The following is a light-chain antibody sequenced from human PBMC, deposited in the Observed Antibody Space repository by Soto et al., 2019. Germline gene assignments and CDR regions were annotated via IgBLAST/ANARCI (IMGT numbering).Light chain of an antibody. V-gene: IGLV1-44*01. CDR3: CSHSASIHWV. Sequence: QSVLTQPPSASGTPGQRVTISCSGSSSNIGSNTVNWYQQLPGTAPKLLIYSNNQRPSGVPDRFSGSKSGTSASLTISGLQAEDDAVYYCCSHSASIHWVFGGGTKLTVL. CDR2: SNN. CDR1: SSNIGSNT. J-gene: IGLJ3*02.